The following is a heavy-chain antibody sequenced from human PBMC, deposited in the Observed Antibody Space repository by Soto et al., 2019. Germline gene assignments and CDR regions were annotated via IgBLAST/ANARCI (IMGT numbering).Heavy chain of an antibody. Sequence: PVGSLRLSCAASGFTFSSYEMNWVRQAPGKGLEWVSYISSSGSTIYYADSVKGRFTISRDNAKNSLYLQMNSLRAEDTAVYYCARPTMSGAFDIWGQGTMVTVSS. J-gene: IGHJ3*02. D-gene: IGHD3-10*02. V-gene: IGHV3-48*03. CDR2: ISSSGSTI. CDR3: ARPTMSGAFDI. CDR1: GFTFSSYE.